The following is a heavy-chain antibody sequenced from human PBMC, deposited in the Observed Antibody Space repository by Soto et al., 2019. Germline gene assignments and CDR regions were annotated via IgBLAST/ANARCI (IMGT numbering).Heavy chain of an antibody. CDR2: IYYSGST. D-gene: IGHD6-13*01. J-gene: IGHJ6*02. Sequence: SETLSLTCTVSGGSISSSSYYWGWIRQPPGKGLEWIGSIYYSGSTYYNPSLKSRVTISVDTSKNQFSLKLSSVTAADTAVYYCARLSSSWYDNYYYYGMDVWGQGTTVTVSS. CDR3: ARLSSSWYDNYYYYGMDV. V-gene: IGHV4-39*01. CDR1: GGSISSSSYY.